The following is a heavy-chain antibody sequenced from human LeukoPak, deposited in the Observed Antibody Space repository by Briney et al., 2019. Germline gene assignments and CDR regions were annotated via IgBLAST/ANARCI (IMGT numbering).Heavy chain of an antibody. CDR3: ARTNYDILTGYCLDY. V-gene: IGHV1-2*02. CDR1: GYTFTGYY. J-gene: IGHJ4*02. CDR2: INPNSGGT. Sequence: ASVKVSCKASGYTFTGYYMHWVRQAPGQGLEWMGWINPNSGGTNYAQKFQGRVTMTRDTSISTAYMELSRLRSDDTAVYYCARTNYDILTGYCLDYWGQGTLVTVSS. D-gene: IGHD3-9*01.